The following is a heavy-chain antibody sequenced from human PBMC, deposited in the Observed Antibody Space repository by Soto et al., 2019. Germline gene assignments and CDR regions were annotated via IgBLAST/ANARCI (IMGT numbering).Heavy chain of an antibody. CDR2: INWNGGST. CDR1: GFTFEDYG. CDR3: ARGKYYDSSGYYYFDY. Sequence: PGGSLRLSCTASGFTFEDYGMSWVRQAPGKGLEWVSGINWNGGSTGYADSVKGRFTISRDNAKNSLYLQMNSLRAEDTALYYCARGKYYDSSGYYYFDYWGQGTLVTVSS. D-gene: IGHD3-22*01. J-gene: IGHJ4*02. V-gene: IGHV3-20*04.